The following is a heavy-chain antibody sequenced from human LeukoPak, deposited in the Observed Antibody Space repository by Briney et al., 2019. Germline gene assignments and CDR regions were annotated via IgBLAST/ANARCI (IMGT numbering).Heavy chain of an antibody. J-gene: IGHJ4*02. CDR2: ISRGGSTI. D-gene: IGHD5-12*01. Sequence: KSGGSRRLSCAASGFTFCDSYMSWIRQAPGKGLEWVSYISRGGSTIYYADSVKGRFTVSRDNAKNSLYLQMNSLRAEDTAVYYCARGVRGYSGYDFGYWGQGTLVTVSS. CDR1: GFTFCDSY. V-gene: IGHV3-11*01. CDR3: ARGVRGYSGYDFGY.